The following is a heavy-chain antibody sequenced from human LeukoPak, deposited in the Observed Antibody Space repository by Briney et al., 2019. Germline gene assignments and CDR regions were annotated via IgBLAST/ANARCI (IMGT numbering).Heavy chain of an antibody. D-gene: IGHD2-2*01. CDR2: IIPIFGTA. Sequence: SVKVSCKASGGTFSSYAISWVRQAPGQGLEWMGGIIPIFGTANYAQKFQGRVTITTDESTSTAYMELSSLRSEDTAVYYCARGPDIVVVPAAAVGWFDPWGQGTLVTVSS. CDR1: GGTFSSYA. J-gene: IGHJ5*02. CDR3: ARGPDIVVVPAAAVGWFDP. V-gene: IGHV1-69*05.